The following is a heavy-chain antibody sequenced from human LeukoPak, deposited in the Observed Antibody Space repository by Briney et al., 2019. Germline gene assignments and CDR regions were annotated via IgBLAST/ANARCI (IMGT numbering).Heavy chain of an antibody. Sequence: GGSLRLSCAASGFTVSSNYMSWVRQAPGKGLEWVSVIYSGGSTYYADSVKGRFTISRDNSKNTLYLQMNSLRAEDTAVYYCARGEDNHPYSHWGQGTLVTVSS. J-gene: IGHJ4*02. V-gene: IGHV3-66*01. D-gene: IGHD5-18*01. CDR3: ARGEDNHPYSH. CDR2: IYSGGST. CDR1: GFTVSSNY.